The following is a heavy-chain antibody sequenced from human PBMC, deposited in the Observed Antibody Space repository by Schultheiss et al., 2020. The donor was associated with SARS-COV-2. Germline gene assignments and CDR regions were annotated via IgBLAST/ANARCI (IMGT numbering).Heavy chain of an antibody. CDR1: GFTFDDYG. Sequence: GGSLRLSFAASGFTFDDYGMSWVRQAPGKGLEWVSGINWNGGSTGYADSVKGRFTISRDNAKNSLYLQMNSLRAEDTAVYYCAADISVGIAVAGRNYFDYWGQGTLVTVSS. J-gene: IGHJ4*02. D-gene: IGHD6-19*01. V-gene: IGHV3-20*03. CDR2: INWNGGST. CDR3: AADISVGIAVAGRNYFDY.